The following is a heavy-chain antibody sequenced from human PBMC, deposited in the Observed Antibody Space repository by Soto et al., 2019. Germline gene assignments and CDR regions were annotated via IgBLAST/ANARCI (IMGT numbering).Heavy chain of an antibody. CDR1: GFTFSSYA. V-gene: IGHV3-23*01. CDR2: IGGSGGT. Sequence: EVQLLESGGGLVQPGGSLRLSCAASGFTFSSYAMSWVRLAPGKGLEWFSSIGGSGGTYYADSVKGRFTISRDNSKNMLYLHLNSLRAEYTAMCYCAKGQGWSYYYDSWGQGTLVTVSS. CDR3: AKGQGWSYYYDS. D-gene: IGHD2-15*01. J-gene: IGHJ4*02.